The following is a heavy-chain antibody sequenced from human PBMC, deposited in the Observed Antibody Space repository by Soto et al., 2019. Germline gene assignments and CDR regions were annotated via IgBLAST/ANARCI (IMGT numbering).Heavy chain of an antibody. J-gene: IGHJ4*02. D-gene: IGHD3-16*01. CDR3: GHGGLFWGGGYFDF. V-gene: IGHV2-5*02. CDR2: ISWDDDN. CDR1: GFSLTTNGVG. Sequence: QVTLKESGPMLVKPTQSLTLTCTFSGFSLTTNGVGVGWIRQPPGKALEWLALISWDDDNRYSPSLKNRLTTTKDTPKNQVGPNKGHMGPLGTATYFCGHGGLFWGGGYFDFWGQGILVTVSS.